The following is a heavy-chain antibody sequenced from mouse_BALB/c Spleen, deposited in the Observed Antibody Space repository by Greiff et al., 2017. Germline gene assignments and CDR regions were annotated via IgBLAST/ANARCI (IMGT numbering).Heavy chain of an antibody. V-gene: IGHV1-80*01. CDR1: GYAFSSYW. D-gene: IGHD2-2*01. Sequence: VKLLESGAELVRPGSSVKISCKASGYAFSSYWMNWVKQRPGQGLEWIGQIYPGDGDTNYNGKFKGKATLTADKSSSTAYMQLSSLTSEDSAVYFCARSTMVTGGYFDYWGQGTTLTVSS. J-gene: IGHJ2*01. CDR3: ARSTMVTGGYFDY. CDR2: IYPGDGDT.